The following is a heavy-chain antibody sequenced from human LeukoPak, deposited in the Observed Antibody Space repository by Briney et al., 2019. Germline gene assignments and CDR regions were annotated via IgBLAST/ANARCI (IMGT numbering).Heavy chain of an antibody. D-gene: IGHD2-2*01. V-gene: IGHV1-46*01. CDR2: INPSGGST. CDR3: ARGNDIVVVPAAKPSLDP. J-gene: IGHJ5*02. Sequence: GASVTVSFKASGYTFTSYYMHWVRQAPGQGLEWMGIINPSGGSTSYAQKFQGRVTMTRDMSTSTVYMELSSLRSEDTAVYYCARGNDIVVVPAAKPSLDPWGQGTLVTVSS. CDR1: GYTFTSYY.